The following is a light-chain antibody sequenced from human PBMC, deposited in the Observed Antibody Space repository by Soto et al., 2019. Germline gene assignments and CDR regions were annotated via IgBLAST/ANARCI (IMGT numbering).Light chain of an antibody. CDR3: QQYKTYMYN. CDR1: QSIDRW. J-gene: IGKJ2*01. CDR2: RAY. Sequence: DIQMTQSPSTLSASVGDRVTITCRASQSIDRWLAWYQQKPGKAPKLLIYRAYSLESGVPSRFSGSGSGTEFTLAISSLQPDDFATYYYQQYKTYMYNFAQGTKLEIK. V-gene: IGKV1-5*03.